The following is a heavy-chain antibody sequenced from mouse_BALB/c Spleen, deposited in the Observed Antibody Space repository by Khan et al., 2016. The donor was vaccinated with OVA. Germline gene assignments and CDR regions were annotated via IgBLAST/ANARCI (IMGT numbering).Heavy chain of an antibody. CDR3: TRRGNIAWFTY. CDR1: GYSFTSYY. D-gene: IGHD2-1*01. V-gene: IGHV1S135*01. CDR2: IDPFSGGT. Sequence: LQQSGPELMKPGASVTISCKASGYSFTSYYIHWVKESHGKSLEWIGYIDPFSGGTTYNQKFKGKATLTVDQSSSTAYIHLSNLTSEDSAVYYCTRRGNIAWFTYWGQGTLVTVSA. J-gene: IGHJ3*01.